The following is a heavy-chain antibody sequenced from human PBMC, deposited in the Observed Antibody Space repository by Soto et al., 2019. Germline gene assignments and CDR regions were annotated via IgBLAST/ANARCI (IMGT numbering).Heavy chain of an antibody. CDR1: GGSVSGYY. J-gene: IGHJ4*02. CDR2: INHSGST. D-gene: IGHD3-22*01. Sequence: SETLSLTCAVSGGSVSGYYWSWIRKPQGKGLGWVGEINHSGSTNYNPSLKSRVTISVDTSRNQFSLKLSPVTAADTAVYYCARHRGVDSSGFYYFDYWGQGTLVTVSS. CDR3: ARHRGVDSSGFYYFDY. V-gene: IGHV4-34*01.